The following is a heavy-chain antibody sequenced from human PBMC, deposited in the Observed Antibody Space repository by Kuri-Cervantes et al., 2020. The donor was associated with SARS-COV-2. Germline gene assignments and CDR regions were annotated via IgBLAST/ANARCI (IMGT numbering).Heavy chain of an antibody. CDR3: ARAYDYAPTNFDY. D-gene: IGHD3-16*01. CDR2: IYYSGST. J-gene: IGHJ4*02. CDR1: GDSVSSGNYY. V-gene: IGHV4-61*01. Sequence: GSLRLSCTVSGDSVSSGNYYWSWIRQPPGKGLEWIGYIYYSGSTNYNPSLKSRVTISVDTSKNQFSLKLSSVTAADTAVYYCARAYDYAPTNFDYWGQGTLVTVSS.